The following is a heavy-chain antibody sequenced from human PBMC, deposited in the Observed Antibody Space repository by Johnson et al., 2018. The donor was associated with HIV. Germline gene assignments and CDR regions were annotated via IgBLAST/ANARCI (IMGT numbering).Heavy chain of an antibody. CDR1: GFTFDDYG. D-gene: IGHD2-15*01. Sequence: VQLVESGGGLVRPGGSLRLSCAASGFTFDDYGMSWVRQAPGKGLEYVSAISSTGGSPYYANSVKGRFTISRDNSKNALYLQMNSLRAEDTALYYCAKDIRRYCSGGSCAGDAFDIWGQGTMVTVSS. CDR2: ISSTGGSP. CDR3: AKDIRRYCSGGSCAGDAFDI. V-gene: IGHV3-20*04. J-gene: IGHJ3*02.